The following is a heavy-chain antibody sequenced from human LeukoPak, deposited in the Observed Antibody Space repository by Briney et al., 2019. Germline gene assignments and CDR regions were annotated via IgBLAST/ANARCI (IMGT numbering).Heavy chain of an antibody. CDR3: ARRLTISGVVIS. D-gene: IGHD3-3*01. J-gene: IGHJ5*02. V-gene: IGHV4-34*01. CDR1: GGSFSGYY. CDR2: INHSGST. Sequence: SETLSLTCAVYGGSFSGYYWSWIRQPPGKGLEWIGEINHSGSTNYNPSLKSRVTISVDTSKNQFSLKLSSVTAADTAVYYCARRLTISGVVISWGQGTLVTVSS.